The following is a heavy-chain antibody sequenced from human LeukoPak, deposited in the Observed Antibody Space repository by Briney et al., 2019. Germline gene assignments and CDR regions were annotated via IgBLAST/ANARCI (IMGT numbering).Heavy chain of an antibody. D-gene: IGHD3-10*01. CDR2: IKSKTDGGTT. Sequence: GGSLRLSCAASGFTFSNAWMTWVRQAPGKGLEWLGRIKSKTDGGTTAYAAPVKGRFTISRDDSRNTLYLQMNSLKTEDTAVYYCSTTTYYGYSDLWGRGSLVTVSS. CDR3: STTTYYGYSDL. CDR1: GFTFSNAW. J-gene: IGHJ2*01. V-gene: IGHV3-15*01.